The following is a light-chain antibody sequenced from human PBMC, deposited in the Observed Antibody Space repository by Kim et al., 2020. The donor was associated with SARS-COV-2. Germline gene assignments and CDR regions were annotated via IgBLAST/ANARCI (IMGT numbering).Light chain of an antibody. Sequence: TATINCKASQSVLYSSNNKNYLTWYQQKPGKPPKLLIYGASTREIGVPDRFSGSGSGTDFTLTISSLQAEDVAVYYCQQYDSTPYSFGQGTKLEI. V-gene: IGKV4-1*01. CDR3: QQYDSTPYS. J-gene: IGKJ2*03. CDR1: QSVLYSSNNKNY. CDR2: GAS.